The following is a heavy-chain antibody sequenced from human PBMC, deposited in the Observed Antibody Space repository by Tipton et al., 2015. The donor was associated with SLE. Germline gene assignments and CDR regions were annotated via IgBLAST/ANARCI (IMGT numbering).Heavy chain of an antibody. J-gene: IGHJ6*02. V-gene: IGHV3-74*01. CDR2: ISRDGSNK. D-gene: IGHD3-22*01. CDR1: GFTFSSHW. Sequence: SLRLSCAASGFTFSSHWMHWVRQSPGKGLVWVSLISRDGSNKYYADSVKGRFTLSRDNAQNTLYLQIHSLRADGTAVYYCGRGIYSESSVGMDVWGQGTTVTVSS. CDR3: GRGIYSESSVGMDV.